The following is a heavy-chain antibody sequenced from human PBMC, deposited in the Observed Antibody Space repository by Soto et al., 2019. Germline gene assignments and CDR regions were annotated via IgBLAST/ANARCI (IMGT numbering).Heavy chain of an antibody. J-gene: IGHJ6*02. CDR3: ARGTIVVVTLSYGMDV. CDR2: IIPIFGTA. D-gene: IGHD3-22*01. CDR1: GGTFSSYA. Sequence: SVKVSCKASGGTFSSYAISWVRQAPGQGLEWMGGIIPIFGTANYAQKFQGRVTITADESTGTAYMELSSLRSEDTAVYYCARGTIVVVTLSYGMDVWGQGTTVTVSS. V-gene: IGHV1-69*13.